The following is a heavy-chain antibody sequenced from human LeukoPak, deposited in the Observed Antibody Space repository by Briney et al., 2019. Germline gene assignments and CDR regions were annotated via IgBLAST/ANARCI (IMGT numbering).Heavy chain of an antibody. J-gene: IGHJ4*02. D-gene: IGHD1-26*01. CDR1: GFTFSSYW. CDR2: IKQDGSEK. CDR3: ARDLSGWELQEY. V-gene: IGHV3-7*01. Sequence: GGSLRLSCAASGFTFSSYWMSWVRQAPGKGLEWVANIKQDGSEKYCVDSVKGRFTISRDNAKNSLFLQMNSLRAEDTAVYYCARDLSGWELQEYWGQGTLVTVSS.